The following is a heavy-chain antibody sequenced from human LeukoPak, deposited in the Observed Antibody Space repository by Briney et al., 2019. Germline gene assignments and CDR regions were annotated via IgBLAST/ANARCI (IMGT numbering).Heavy chain of an antibody. D-gene: IGHD5-12*01. CDR2: IHSGGSS. CDR1: GFSVSANY. Sequence: PGGSLRLSCAASGFSVSANYMSWVRQAPGKGLQWVSVIHSGGSSYYADSVKGRFTISRDNSKNTLYLQMNSLRAEDTAVYYCARESRSDYEFDYWGQGTLVTVSS. J-gene: IGHJ4*02. CDR3: ARESRSDYEFDY. V-gene: IGHV3-53*01.